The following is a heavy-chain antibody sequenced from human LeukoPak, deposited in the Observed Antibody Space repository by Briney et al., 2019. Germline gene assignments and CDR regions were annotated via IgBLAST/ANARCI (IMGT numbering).Heavy chain of an antibody. CDR3: ARDMDPAAMLEGAFDI. D-gene: IGHD2-2*01. Sequence: PGGSLRLSCAASGFTFSSYAMHWVRQAPGKGLEWVAVISYDGSNKYYADSVKGRFTISRDNAKNTLYLQMNSLRAEDTAVYYCARDMDPAAMLEGAFDIWGQGTMVTVSS. CDR1: GFTFSSYA. CDR2: ISYDGSNK. V-gene: IGHV3-30-3*01. J-gene: IGHJ3*02.